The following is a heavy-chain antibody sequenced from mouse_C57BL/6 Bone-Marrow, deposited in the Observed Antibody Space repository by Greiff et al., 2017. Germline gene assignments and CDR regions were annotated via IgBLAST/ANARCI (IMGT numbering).Heavy chain of an antibody. Sequence: QVQLQQPGAELVRPGSSVKLSCKASGYTFTSYWMHWVKQRPGQGLEWIGYINPSSGYTKYNQKFKDKATLTADKSSSTAYMQLSSLTYEDSAVYYCARRRAYAMDYWGQGTSVTVSS. CDR3: ARRRAYAMDY. CDR1: GYTFTSYW. V-gene: IGHV1-7*01. CDR2: INPSSGYT. J-gene: IGHJ4*01.